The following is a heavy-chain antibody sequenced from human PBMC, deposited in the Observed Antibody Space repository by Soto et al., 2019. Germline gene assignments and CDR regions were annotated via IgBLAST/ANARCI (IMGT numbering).Heavy chain of an antibody. CDR1: GGSISSSNYY. J-gene: IGHJ5*02. D-gene: IGHD3-10*01. Sequence: SETLSLTCIVSGGSISSSNYYWGWIRQPPGKGLEWIGNLYYSGSTYYNPSLMSRVTISIDTSKNQFSLRLTSVTAADTAVYYCARLRYYGSGYNWFDPWGQGTLVTV. CDR3: ARLRYYGSGYNWFDP. V-gene: IGHV4-39*01. CDR2: LYYSGST.